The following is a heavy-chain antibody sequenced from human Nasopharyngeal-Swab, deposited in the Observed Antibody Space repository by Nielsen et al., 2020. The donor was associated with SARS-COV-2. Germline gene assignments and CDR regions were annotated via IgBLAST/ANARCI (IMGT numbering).Heavy chain of an antibody. J-gene: IGHJ6*03. V-gene: IGHV3-7*03. CDR2: IKQDGSEK. CDR1: GFTFGSYT. CDR3: ARGPPIVVLTAILPDYYYLDV. D-gene: IGHD2-21*02. Sequence: GGSLRLSCEASGFTFGSYTMNWVRQAPGKGLEWVANIKQDGSEKYSVDSVKGRFTISRDNARNSLYLQMNNLRAEDTAVYYCARGPPIVVLTAILPDYYYLDVWGKGTTVTVSS.